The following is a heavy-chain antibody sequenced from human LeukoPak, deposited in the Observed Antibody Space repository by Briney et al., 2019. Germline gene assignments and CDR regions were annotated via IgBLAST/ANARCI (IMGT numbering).Heavy chain of an antibody. J-gene: IGHJ4*02. CDR1: GFTFSSYA. V-gene: IGHV3-23*01. Sequence: PGGSLRLSCAASGFTFSSYAMSWVRQAPGKGLEWVSAISGSGGSTYYADSVKGRFTISRDNSKNTLYLQMNSLRAEDTAVYYCAKDPYSSSWLPYYFDYWGQGTLVTVSS. CDR3: AKDPYSSSWLPYYFDY. D-gene: IGHD6-13*01. CDR2: ISGSGGST.